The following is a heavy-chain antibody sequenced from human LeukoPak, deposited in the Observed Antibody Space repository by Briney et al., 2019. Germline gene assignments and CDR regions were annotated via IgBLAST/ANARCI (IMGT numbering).Heavy chain of an antibody. V-gene: IGHV4-39*01. CDR3: AVDCTNGVCYVDY. CDR1: GDSISSNSYY. Sequence: SETLSLTCTVSGDSISSNSYYWGWIRQPPGQGLEWIGSIYYSGSTYYYPSLKSRVTISVDTSKNEFSLKLSSVTAADTAVYYCAVDCTNGVCYVDYWGQGTLVTVSS. CDR2: IYYSGST. D-gene: IGHD2-8*01. J-gene: IGHJ4*02.